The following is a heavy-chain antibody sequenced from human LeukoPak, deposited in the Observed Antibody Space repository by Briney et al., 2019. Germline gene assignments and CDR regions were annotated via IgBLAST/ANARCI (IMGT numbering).Heavy chain of an antibody. V-gene: IGHV4-61*01. Sequence: PSQTLSLTCTVSGGSISSGSYYWSWIRQPPGKGLEWIGYIYYSGSTNYNPSLKSRVTISVDTSKNQFSLKLSSVTAADTAVYYCARTRSSSSVWDFDYWGQGTLVTVSS. D-gene: IGHD6-6*01. CDR2: IYYSGST. J-gene: IGHJ4*02. CDR3: ARTRSSSSVWDFDY. CDR1: GGSISSGSYY.